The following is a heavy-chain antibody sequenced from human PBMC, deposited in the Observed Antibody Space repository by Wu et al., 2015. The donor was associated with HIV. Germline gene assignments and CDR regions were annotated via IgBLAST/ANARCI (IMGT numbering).Heavy chain of an antibody. J-gene: IGHJ4*02. CDR1: GFAFINYY. CDR3: ARDSHCGGDCLFFGHY. Sequence: VQLVQSGPDVKAPGTSMKVSCRTSGFAFINYYISWVQQAPGKGLKWMGFVDPENGQTMYAEKFRRRVTITADRSTDTAYMELTRLTPEDTAIYYCARDSHCGGDCLFFGHYWGQGALVTVSS. V-gene: IGHV1-69-2*01. D-gene: IGHD2-21*01. CDR2: VDPENGQT.